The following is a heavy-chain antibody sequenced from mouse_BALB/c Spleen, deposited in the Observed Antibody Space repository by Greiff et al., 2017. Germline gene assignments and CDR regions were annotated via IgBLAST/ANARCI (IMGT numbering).Heavy chain of an antibody. V-gene: IGHV5-12-2*01. CDR2: ISNGGGST. CDR3: ARGMITTYAMDY. D-gene: IGHD2-4*01. J-gene: IGHJ4*01. CDR1: GFTFSSYT. Sequence: EVNVVESGGGLVQPGGSLKLSCAASGFTFSSYTMSWVRQTPEKRLEWVAYISNGGGSTYYPDTVKGRFTISRDNAKNTLYLQMSSLKSEDTAMYYCARGMITTYAMDYWGQGTSVTVSS.